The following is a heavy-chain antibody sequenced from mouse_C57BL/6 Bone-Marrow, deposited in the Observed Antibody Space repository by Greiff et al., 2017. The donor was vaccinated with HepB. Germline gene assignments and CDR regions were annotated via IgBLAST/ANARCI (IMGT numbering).Heavy chain of an antibody. J-gene: IGHJ4*01. CDR3: ARLHLLWFTYYAMDY. D-gene: IGHD2-2*01. CDR1: GYSFTGYY. V-gene: IGHV1-42*01. CDR2: INPSTGGT. Sequence: EVQLQQSGPELVKPGASVKISCKASGYSFTGYYMNWVKQSPEKSLEWIGEINPSTGGTTYNQKFKAKATLTVDKSSSTAYMQLKSLTSEDSAVYYCARLHLLWFTYYAMDYGGQGTSVTVSS.